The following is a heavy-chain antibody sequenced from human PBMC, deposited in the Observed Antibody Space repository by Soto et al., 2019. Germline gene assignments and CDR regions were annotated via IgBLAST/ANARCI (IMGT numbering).Heavy chain of an antibody. Sequence: TLLPLPHPATLAGGSISDPDYCCIWIQHPPGRALEWIAYIYYSGSTYSNPSLKSRLTMSVDTSKNAFSLKLTSVTAADTAVYYCALLLGSPRTYYAMDVWAQGPSVTVSS. CDR1: GGSISDPDYC. V-gene: IGHV4-30-4*08. J-gene: IGHJ6*02. CDR3: ALLLGSPRTYYAMDV. D-gene: IGHD3-16*01. CDR2: IYYSGST.